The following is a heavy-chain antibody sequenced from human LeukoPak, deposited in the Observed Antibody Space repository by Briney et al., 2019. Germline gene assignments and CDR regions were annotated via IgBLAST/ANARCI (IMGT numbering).Heavy chain of an antibody. CDR3: ARDPGNKQLGPFDY. J-gene: IGHJ4*02. Sequence: GRPLRLSCAASGFTFKSYPMHWIRQTPGKGPEWVAAISFDGSNKYYADSVQGRFTLSRDNSNNILYLQMNSLRAEDMAVYYCARDPGNKQLGPFDYWGQGTLVTVSS. CDR1: GFTFKSYP. D-gene: IGHD3-10*01. V-gene: IGHV3-30*01. CDR2: ISFDGSNK.